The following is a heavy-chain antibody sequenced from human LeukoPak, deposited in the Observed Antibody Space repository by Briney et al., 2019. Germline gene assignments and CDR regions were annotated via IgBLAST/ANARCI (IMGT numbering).Heavy chain of an antibody. CDR3: ARGRYCSGGRCYCDY. CDR2: VTGSGSTI. D-gene: IGHD2-15*01. CDR1: GFSVSSKY. J-gene: IGHJ4*02. Sequence: GGSLRLSCVASGFSVSSKYMNWVRQAPGKGLEWVSYVTGSGSTIYYADSVKGRFTISRDNAKNSLYLQMNSLRAEDTAVYYCARGRYCSGGRCYCDYWGQGTLVTVSS. V-gene: IGHV3-48*03.